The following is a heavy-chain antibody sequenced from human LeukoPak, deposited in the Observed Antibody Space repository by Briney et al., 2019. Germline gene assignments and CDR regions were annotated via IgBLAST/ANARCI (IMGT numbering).Heavy chain of an antibody. CDR3: ATRRADSSGFDH. V-gene: IGHV3-23*01. D-gene: IGHD3-22*01. CDR2: TSGSGGNT. J-gene: IGHJ4*02. Sequence: GGSLRLSCAASGFTFSSYAMSWVRQAPGKGLGWVSATSGSGGNTYYADSVNGRFTISRDNSKNTLYLQMNSQRAEDTAVYYCATRRADSSGFDHWGQGTLVTVSS. CDR1: GFTFSSYA.